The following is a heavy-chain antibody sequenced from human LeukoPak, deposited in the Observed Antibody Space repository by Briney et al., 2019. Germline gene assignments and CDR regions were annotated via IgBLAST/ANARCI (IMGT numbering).Heavy chain of an antibody. Sequence: GRSLRLSCAASGFTFSSYVMHWVRQAPGKGLEWVALISYDGSNQNYADSVKGRFTISRDNPKNTLYLQMNSLRAEDTAVYYCARANRPFHSSGWYKDYWGQGTLVTVSS. CDR3: ARANRPFHSSGWYKDY. V-gene: IGHV3-30-3*01. J-gene: IGHJ4*02. CDR1: GFTFSSYV. CDR2: ISYDGSNQ. D-gene: IGHD6-19*01.